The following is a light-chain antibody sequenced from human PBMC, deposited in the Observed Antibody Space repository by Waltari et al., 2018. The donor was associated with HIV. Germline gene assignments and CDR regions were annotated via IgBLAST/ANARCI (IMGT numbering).Light chain of an antibody. J-gene: IGLJ2*01. CDR1: SSDIGYFNY. CDR3: SSGTLV. V-gene: IGLV2-14*01. Sequence: QSALTQPASVSGSPGQSITISCTGTSSDIGYFNYVSWYQQHPGRAPKLMIYEVGNRPSGVSNRFSGSKSDNTASLTVSGLQPEDEADYYYSSGTLVFGGGTRLTVL. CDR2: EVG.